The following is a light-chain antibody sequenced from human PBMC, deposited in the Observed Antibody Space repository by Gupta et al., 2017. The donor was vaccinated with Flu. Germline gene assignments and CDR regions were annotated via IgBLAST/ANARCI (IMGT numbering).Light chain of an antibody. CDR3: CSYSGNYV. CDR2: DIN. V-gene: IGLV2-11*01. CDR1: SGDDSGFNY. J-gene: IGLJ1*01. Sequence: QSALTQPRSVSGSPGQSVTISCTGTSGDDSGFNYVSWYQQHPGTAPKLLIYDINQRPAGVPDRFSGSKSGNTASLTISGLQAEDEADYYCCSYSGNYVFGTGSKVTVL.